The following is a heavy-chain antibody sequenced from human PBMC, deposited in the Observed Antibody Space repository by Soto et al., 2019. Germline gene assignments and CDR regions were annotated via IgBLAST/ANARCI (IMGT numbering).Heavy chain of an antibody. J-gene: IGHJ4*02. CDR3: ARDDVYSGYFDY. Sequence: PSETLSLTCAVYGGSFSGYYWSWIRQPPGKGLEWIGEINHSGSTNYNPSLKSRVTISVDTSKNQFSLKLSSVTAADTAVYYCARDDVYSGYFDYWGQGTLVTVSS. CDR2: INHSGST. CDR1: GGSFSGYY. V-gene: IGHV4-34*01. D-gene: IGHD5-12*01.